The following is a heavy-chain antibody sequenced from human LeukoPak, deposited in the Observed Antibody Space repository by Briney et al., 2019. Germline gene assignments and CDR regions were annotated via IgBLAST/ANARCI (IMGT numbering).Heavy chain of an antibody. J-gene: IGHJ3*02. CDR3: ARLREAVAVFDAFDI. Sequence: MRGESLKISCKGSGYSFTSYWIGWVRQMPGKGLEWMGIIYPGDSDTRYSPSFQGQVTISADKSISTAYLQWSSLKASDTAMYYCARLREAVAVFDAFDIWGQGTMVTVSS. CDR2: IYPGDSDT. V-gene: IGHV5-51*01. CDR1: GYSFTSYW. D-gene: IGHD6-19*01.